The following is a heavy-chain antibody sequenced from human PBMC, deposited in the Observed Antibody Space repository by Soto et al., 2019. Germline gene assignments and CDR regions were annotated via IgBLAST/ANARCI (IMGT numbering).Heavy chain of an antibody. Sequence: ASVKISCKASGYTFTSYAMHWVRQAPGQRLEWMGWINAGNGNTKYSQKFQGRVNITRDTSASTAYMELSSLRSEDTAVYYCAAYCSSTSCRLYYYGMDVWGEGTKVTVFS. CDR1: GYTFTSYA. J-gene: IGHJ6*04. V-gene: IGHV1-3*01. CDR3: AAYCSSTSCRLYYYGMDV. D-gene: IGHD2-2*01. CDR2: INAGNGNT.